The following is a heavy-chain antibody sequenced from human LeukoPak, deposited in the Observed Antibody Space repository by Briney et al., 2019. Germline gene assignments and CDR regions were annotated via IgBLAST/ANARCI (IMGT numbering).Heavy chain of an antibody. V-gene: IGHV3-48*04. D-gene: IGHD2-15*01. J-gene: IGHJ5*02. Sequence: GGSLRLSCAASGFTFSSYAMSWFRQAPGKGLEWVSYISSSSSTIYYADSVKGRFTISRDNAKNSLYLQMNSLRAEDTAVYYCARYCSGGSCYGSDWFDPWGQGTLVTVSS. CDR1: GFTFSSYA. CDR3: ARYCSGGSCYGSDWFDP. CDR2: ISSSSSTI.